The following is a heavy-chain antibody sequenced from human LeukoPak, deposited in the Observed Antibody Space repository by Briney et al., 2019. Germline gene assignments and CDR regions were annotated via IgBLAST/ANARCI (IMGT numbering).Heavy chain of an antibody. D-gene: IGHD2-2*01. Sequence: PGGSLRLSCAASGFIFNNYGMHWVRQLPGKGLEWVSGISWNSGTIGYADSVKGRFTISGDNAKNSLYLQMNSLRAEDTAVYYCAKLPPGYCSSTSCSNWFDPWGQGTLVTVSS. J-gene: IGHJ5*02. CDR3: AKLPPGYCSSTSCSNWFDP. V-gene: IGHV3-9*01. CDR1: GFIFNNYG. CDR2: ISWNSGTI.